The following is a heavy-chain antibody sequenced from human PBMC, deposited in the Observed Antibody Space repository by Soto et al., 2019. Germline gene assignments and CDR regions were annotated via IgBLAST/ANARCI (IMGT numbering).Heavy chain of an antibody. J-gene: IGHJ1*01. CDR3: AKGITSVAMETYFQN. Sequence: QVQLVESGGGVVQPGRSLRLSCAASGFTLRIYGMHWVRQAPGKGLEWVAVISYDGINKYYADSVKGRFTISRDNSKNTLYLQMNSLRVEDTAVYYCAKGITSVAMETYFQNWGQGTLVTVSS. CDR2: ISYDGINK. V-gene: IGHV3-30*18. CDR1: GFTLRIYG. D-gene: IGHD5-18*01.